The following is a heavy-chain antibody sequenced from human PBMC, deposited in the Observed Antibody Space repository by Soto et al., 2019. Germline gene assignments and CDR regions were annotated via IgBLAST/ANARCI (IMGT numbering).Heavy chain of an antibody. J-gene: IGHJ5*02. CDR3: AIYLDYYYNDWFDP. CDR2: IIPIYGTA. CDR1: GGTFSSYA. V-gene: IGHV1-69*12. D-gene: IGHD3-22*01. Sequence: QVQLVQSGAEVKKPGSSVKVSCKASGGTFSSYAISWVRQAPGHGLEWMGGIIPIYGTANYAQKFPGRVTITADESTCTAYMALCTLKSEDPAVYYCAIYLDYYYNDWFDPWGQGTLVTVSS.